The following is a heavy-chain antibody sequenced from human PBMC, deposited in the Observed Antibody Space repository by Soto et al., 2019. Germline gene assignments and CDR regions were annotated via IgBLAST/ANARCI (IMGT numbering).Heavy chain of an antibody. V-gene: IGHV4-30-4*01. D-gene: IGHD3-22*01. J-gene: IGHJ6*02. CDR2: IYYSGST. CDR1: GGSISSGDYY. Sequence: SETLSLTCTVSGGSISSGDYYWSWIRQPPWKGLEWIGYIYYSGSTYYNPSLKSRVTISVDTSKNQFSLKLSSVTAADTAVYYCARDFSGWPTPNYYYYYGMDVWGQGXTVTVSS. CDR3: ARDFSGWPTPNYYYYYGMDV.